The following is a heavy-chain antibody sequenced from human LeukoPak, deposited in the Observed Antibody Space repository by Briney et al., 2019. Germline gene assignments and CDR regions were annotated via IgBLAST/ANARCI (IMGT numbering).Heavy chain of an antibody. V-gene: IGHV3-74*01. D-gene: IGHD2-2*01. CDR3: VREVEVVPTTIGVYYYYFMDV. CDR1: GFTFSNNW. Sequence: PGGSLRLSYAASGFTFSNNWMHWARQAPGKGLVWVSRINPDGRRTDYAGSVRGRFTISRDNAKNTLYLQMNSLRVEDTAVYYCVREVEVVPTTIGVYYYYFMDVWGKGTTVTASS. CDR2: INPDGRRT. J-gene: IGHJ6*03.